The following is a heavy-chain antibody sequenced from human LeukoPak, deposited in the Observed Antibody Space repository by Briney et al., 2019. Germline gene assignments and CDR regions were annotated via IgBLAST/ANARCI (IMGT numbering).Heavy chain of an antibody. Sequence: SETLSLTCAVSGGSISSGGYSWSWIRQPPGKGLEWIGYIYHSGSTYYNPSLKSRVTISVDRSKNQFSLKLSSVTAADTAVYYCARDPSHCSGGSCYYYGMDVWGQGTTVTVSS. CDR2: IYHSGST. J-gene: IGHJ6*02. V-gene: IGHV4-30-2*01. CDR1: GGSISSGGYS. CDR3: ARDPSHCSGGSCYYYGMDV. D-gene: IGHD2-15*01.